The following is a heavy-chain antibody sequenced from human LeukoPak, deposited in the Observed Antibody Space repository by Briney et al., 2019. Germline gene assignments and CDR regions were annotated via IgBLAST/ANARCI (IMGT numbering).Heavy chain of an antibody. Sequence: PGGSLRLSCAASGFTFSSYAMHWVRQAPGKGLEYVSAISSNGGSTYYANSVKGRFTISRDNSKNTLYLQVNSLGAEDTAVYYCARAVVAGSNWFDPWGQGTLVTVSS. D-gene: IGHD2-15*01. J-gene: IGHJ5*02. V-gene: IGHV3-64*01. CDR2: ISSNGGST. CDR1: GFTFSSYA. CDR3: ARAVVAGSNWFDP.